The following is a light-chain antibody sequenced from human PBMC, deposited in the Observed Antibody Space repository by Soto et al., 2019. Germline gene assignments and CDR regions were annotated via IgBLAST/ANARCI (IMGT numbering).Light chain of an antibody. Sequence: EIVLTQSPCTLSLSPGERATLSCRASQSVSSSYLAWYQQKPGQAPRLLIYGASSRATGIPDRFSGSGSGTDFTLTISRLEPEDFAVYYCQQYCSSPPLTFGGGTKVEIK. CDR1: QSVSSSY. J-gene: IGKJ4*01. CDR2: GAS. V-gene: IGKV3-20*01. CDR3: QQYCSSPPLT.